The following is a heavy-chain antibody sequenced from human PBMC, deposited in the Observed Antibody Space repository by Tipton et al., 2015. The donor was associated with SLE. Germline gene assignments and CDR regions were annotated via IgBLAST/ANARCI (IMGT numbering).Heavy chain of an antibody. D-gene: IGHD6-13*01. V-gene: IGHV3-30*02. Sequence: SLRLSCAASGFTFSSYGMLWVRQAPGKGLEWVAFIRYDGSNKYYADSVKGRFTISSDNSKNTLYLQMNSLRAEDTAVYYCAKDWYSSSWYYFDYWGQGTMVTVSS. J-gene: IGHJ4*02. CDR2: IRYDGSNK. CDR1: GFTFSSYG. CDR3: AKDWYSSSWYYFDY.